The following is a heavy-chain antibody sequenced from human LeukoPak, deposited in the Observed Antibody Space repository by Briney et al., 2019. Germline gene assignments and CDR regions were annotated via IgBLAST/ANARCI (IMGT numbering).Heavy chain of an antibody. D-gene: IGHD3-22*01. V-gene: IGHV3-23*01. CDR2: ISGSGGST. J-gene: IGHJ4*02. Sequence: GGSLRLSCAASGFTFSSYAMSWVRQAPGKGLEWVSAISGSGGSTYYADSVKGRFTISRDNSKNTLYLQMNSLRAEDTAVYYCAKDHYDSSGYPGHFDYWGQGTLLTVSS. CDR3: AKDHYDSSGYPGHFDY. CDR1: GFTFSSYA.